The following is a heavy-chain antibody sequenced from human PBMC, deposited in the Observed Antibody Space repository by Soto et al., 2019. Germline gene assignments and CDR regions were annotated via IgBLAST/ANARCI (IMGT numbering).Heavy chain of an antibody. J-gene: IGHJ6*02. V-gene: IGHV3-20*04. CDR1: GFTFGDSG. Sequence: EVQLVDSGGGVVRPGGSLMLPCAASGFTFGDSGISRAHQVPRNGLVRVSGISREAGSTDYADSVMARFTISRDNAKNYLDLQMNSLRAEDTALYFCARDFSSSVDGMDVWGQGPTVTVSS. CDR2: ISREAGST. D-gene: IGHD6-6*01. CDR3: ARDFSSSVDGMDV.